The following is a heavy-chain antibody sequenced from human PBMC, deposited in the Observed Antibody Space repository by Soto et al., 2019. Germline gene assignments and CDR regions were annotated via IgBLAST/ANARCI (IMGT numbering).Heavy chain of an antibody. J-gene: IGHJ5*02. CDR1: GYSFTSYW. CDR2: IYPGDSDT. Sequence: GESLKISCKGSGYSFTSYWIGWVRQMPGKGLEWMGIIYPGDSDTRYSPSFQGQVTISADKSISTAYLQWSSLKASDTAMYYCARLTLSAAGTGWFDPWGQGTLVTVSS. CDR3: ARLTLSAAGTGWFDP. D-gene: IGHD6-13*01. V-gene: IGHV5-51*01.